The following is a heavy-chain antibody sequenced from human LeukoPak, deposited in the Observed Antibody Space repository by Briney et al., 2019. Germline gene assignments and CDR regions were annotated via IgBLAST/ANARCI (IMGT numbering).Heavy chain of an antibody. Sequence: PSETLSLTCTVSGGSISSSSYYWGWIRQPPGKGLEWIGSIYYSGSTYYNPSLKSRVTVSVDTSKNQFSLKLSSVTAADTAVYYCARDMSSYGAWNAFDIWGQGTMVTVSS. CDR3: ARDMSSYGAWNAFDI. V-gene: IGHV4-39*07. CDR2: IYYSGST. D-gene: IGHD5-18*01. CDR1: GGSISSSSYY. J-gene: IGHJ3*02.